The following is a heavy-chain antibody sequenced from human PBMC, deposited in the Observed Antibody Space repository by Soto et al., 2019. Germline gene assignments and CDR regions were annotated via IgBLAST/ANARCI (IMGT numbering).Heavy chain of an antibody. V-gene: IGHV1-18*01. J-gene: IGHJ4*02. CDR1: GYTFASYG. D-gene: IGHD4-17*01. CDR3: ARLWGYGDYGEMGY. Sequence: QVQLVQSGAEVKKPGASVKVSCKASGYTFASYGISWVRQAPGQGLEWMGWISAYNGNTNYAQKLQGRVTMTTDTATSTAYMELRSLRSDDTAGYYCARLWGYGDYGEMGYWGQGTLVTVSS. CDR2: ISAYNGNT.